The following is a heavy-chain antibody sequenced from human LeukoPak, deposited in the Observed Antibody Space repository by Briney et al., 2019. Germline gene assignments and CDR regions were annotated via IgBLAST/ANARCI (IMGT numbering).Heavy chain of an antibody. V-gene: IGHV4-59*01. CDR1: GGSISSYY. CDR2: IYYSGST. D-gene: IGHD3-3*01. Sequence: SETLSLTCTVSGGSISSYYWSWIRQPPGKGLEWMGYIYYSGSTNYNPSLKSRVTISVDTSKNQFSLKLSSVTAADTAVYYCARDHPRITIFGVASPDAFDIWGQGTMVTVSS. CDR3: ARDHPRITIFGVASPDAFDI. J-gene: IGHJ3*02.